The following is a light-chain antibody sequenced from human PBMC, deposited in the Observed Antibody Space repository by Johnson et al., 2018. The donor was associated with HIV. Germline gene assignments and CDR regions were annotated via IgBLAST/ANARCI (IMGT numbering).Light chain of an antibody. J-gene: IGLJ1*01. CDR2: ENN. Sequence: QSVLTQPPSVSAAPGQKVTISCSGSSSNIGKNSVSWYQQLPGTAPKLLIYENNKRPSGIPDRFSGSKSGTSATLGITGLLTGDEADYYCGTWDSSLSAYVFGTGTKVTVL. CDR3: GTWDSSLSAYV. V-gene: IGLV1-51*02. CDR1: SSNIGKNS.